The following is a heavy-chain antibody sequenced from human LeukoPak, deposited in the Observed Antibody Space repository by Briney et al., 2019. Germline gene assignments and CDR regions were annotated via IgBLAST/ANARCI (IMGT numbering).Heavy chain of an antibody. CDR3: ARDSGTNDFWSGYFAY. D-gene: IGHD3-3*01. J-gene: IGHJ4*02. Sequence: PGGSLRLSCAATGFTFSTYWTHWVRQAPGKGLVWVSRINTDGSRTDSVEGRFTISRDNAKNTLYLQMNSLRAEDTAVYYCARDSGTNDFWSGYFAYWGQGTLVTVSS. CDR2: INTDGSRT. CDR1: GFTFSTYW. V-gene: IGHV3-74*01.